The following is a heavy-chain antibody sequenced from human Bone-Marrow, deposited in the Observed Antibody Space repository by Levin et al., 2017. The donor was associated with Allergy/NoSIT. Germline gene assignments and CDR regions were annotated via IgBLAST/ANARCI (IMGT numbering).Heavy chain of an antibody. J-gene: IGHJ4*02. CDR1: GYSFTDHW. V-gene: IGHV5-51*01. CDR2: IYPGTPNT. CDR3: VRHTYGNNDY. Sequence: GESLKISCQASGYSFTDHWIGWVRQISGKGLEWMAIIYPGTPNTRYSPSCQGRVTISADKSINTAYLQWSSLKASDTAMYYCVRHTYGNNDYWGQGTLVTVSS. D-gene: IGHD3-10*01.